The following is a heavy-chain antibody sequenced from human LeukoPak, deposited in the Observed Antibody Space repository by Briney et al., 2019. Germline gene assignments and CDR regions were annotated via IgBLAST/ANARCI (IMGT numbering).Heavy chain of an antibody. Sequence: GGSPRLSCAASGFTFSSYAMSWVRQPPGKGLEWVSAISGSGGSTYYADSVKGRFTISRDNSKNTLYLQMNSLRAEDTAVYYCAKNRARGSSWDPVDYWGQGTLVTVSS. CDR2: ISGSGGST. D-gene: IGHD6-13*01. CDR1: GFTFSSYA. CDR3: AKNRARGSSWDPVDY. J-gene: IGHJ4*02. V-gene: IGHV3-23*01.